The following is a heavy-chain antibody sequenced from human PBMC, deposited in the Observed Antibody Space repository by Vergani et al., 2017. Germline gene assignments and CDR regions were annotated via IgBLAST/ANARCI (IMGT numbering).Heavy chain of an antibody. CDR1: GGSISSYY. CDR3: ARDRAGIAVAGTKYWYFDL. CDR2: IYYSGST. D-gene: IGHD6-19*01. V-gene: IGHV4-59*01. Sequence: QVQLQESGPGLVKPSETLSLTCTVSGGSISSYYWSWIRQPPGKGLEWIGYIYYSGSTNYNPSLKSRVTISVDTSKNKFSLKLSSVTAADTAVYYCARDRAGIAVAGTKYWYFDLWGRGTLVTVSS. J-gene: IGHJ2*01.